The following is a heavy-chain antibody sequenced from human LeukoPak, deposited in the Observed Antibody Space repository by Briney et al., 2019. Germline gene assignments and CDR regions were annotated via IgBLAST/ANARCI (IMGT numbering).Heavy chain of an antibody. CDR3: ARLYYYDSSGYVDY. Sequence: SETLPLTCTVSGGSISSYYWSWIRQPPGKGLEWIGYIYYSGSTNYNPSLKSRVTISVDTSKNQFSLKLSSVTAADTAVYYCARLYYYDSSGYVDYWGQGTLVTVSS. J-gene: IGHJ4*02. V-gene: IGHV4-59*08. CDR2: IYYSGST. CDR1: GGSISSYY. D-gene: IGHD3-22*01.